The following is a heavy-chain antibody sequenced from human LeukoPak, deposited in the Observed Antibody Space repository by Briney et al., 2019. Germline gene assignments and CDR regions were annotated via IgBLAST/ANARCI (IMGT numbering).Heavy chain of an antibody. CDR1: GGPVRSASYY. D-gene: IGHD3-9*01. CDR3: ARVDILTGYLADY. CDR2: IYYTGNT. V-gene: IGHV4-61*01. Sequence: SETLSLTCTVSGGPVRSASYYWTWIRQPPGKGLEWIGYIYYTGNTNSNLSLKSRVTISIDPPKNQFSLKLSSVTAADTAVYHCARVDILTGYLADYWGQGTLVTVSS. J-gene: IGHJ4*02.